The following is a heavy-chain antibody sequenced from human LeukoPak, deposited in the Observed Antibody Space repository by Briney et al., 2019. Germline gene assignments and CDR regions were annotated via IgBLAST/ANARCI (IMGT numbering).Heavy chain of an antibody. D-gene: IGHD6-19*01. CDR2: ISSSGSTI. CDR3: ARAEYSSGDDY. J-gene: IGHJ4*02. CDR1: GFTFSDYH. Sequence: GGSLRLSCAASGFTFSDYHMSWIRQAPGKGLEWVSYISSSGSTIYYADSVKGRFTISRGNAKNSLYLQMNSLRAEDTAVYYCARAEYSSGDDYWGQGTLVTVSS. V-gene: IGHV3-11*01.